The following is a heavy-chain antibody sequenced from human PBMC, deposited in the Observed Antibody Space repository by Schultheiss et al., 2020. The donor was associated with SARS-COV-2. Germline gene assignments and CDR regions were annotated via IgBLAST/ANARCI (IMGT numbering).Heavy chain of an antibody. CDR2: ISSSSSYI. D-gene: IGHD4-23*01. CDR1: GFTFSDYY. CDR3: AAVTPDFYFDY. V-gene: IGHV3-21*01. J-gene: IGHJ4*02. Sequence: GGSLRLSCAASGFTFSDYYMNWVRQAPGKGLEWVSSISSSSSYIYYADSVKGRFTISRDNAKNSLYLQMNSLRAEDTAVYYCAAVTPDFYFDYWGQGTLVTVSS.